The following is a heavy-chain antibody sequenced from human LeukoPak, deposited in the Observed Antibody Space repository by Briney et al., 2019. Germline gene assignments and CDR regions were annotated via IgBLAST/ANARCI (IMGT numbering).Heavy chain of an antibody. CDR2: IYPGDSDT. CDR3: ARRQGCSSTSCPPAY. D-gene: IGHD2-2*01. CDR1: GYSFTTYW. Sequence: GESLKISCRGSGYSFTTYWIGWVRQMPGKGLEWMGIIYPGDSDTRYSPSFQGQVTMSADKSINTAYLQWSSLKASDTAMYYCARRQGCSSTSCPPAYWGQGTLVTVSS. J-gene: IGHJ4*02. V-gene: IGHV5-51*01.